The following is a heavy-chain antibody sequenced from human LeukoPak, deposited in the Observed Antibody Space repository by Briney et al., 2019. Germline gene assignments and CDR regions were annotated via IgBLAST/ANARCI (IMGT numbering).Heavy chain of an antibody. V-gene: IGHV4-39*01. CDR1: GGSISSSSYY. CDR2: IYYSGST. D-gene: IGHD2-21*01. CDR3: ARPYRPLLWVDAFGI. Sequence: PSETLSLTCTVSGGSISSSSYYWGWIRQPPGKGPEWIGSIYYSGSTYYNPSLKSRVTISVDTSKNQFSLKLSSVTAADTAVYYCARPYRPLLWVDAFGIWGQGTMVTVSS. J-gene: IGHJ3*02.